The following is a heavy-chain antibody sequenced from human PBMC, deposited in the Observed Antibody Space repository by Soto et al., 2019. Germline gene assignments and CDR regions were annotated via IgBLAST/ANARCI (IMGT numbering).Heavy chain of an antibody. D-gene: IGHD4-17*01. CDR3: ARDLPTTVRFDL. Sequence: PGGSLRLSCAASGFPFSTYWMHWVRQVPGKGLVWVSRINGDGSSTSYADSVKGRFTISRDNAKNTLHLQMNSLRAEDTAVYYCARDLPTTVRFDLWGQGTLVTVSS. CDR2: INGDGSST. V-gene: IGHV3-74*01. J-gene: IGHJ4*02. CDR1: GFPFSTYW.